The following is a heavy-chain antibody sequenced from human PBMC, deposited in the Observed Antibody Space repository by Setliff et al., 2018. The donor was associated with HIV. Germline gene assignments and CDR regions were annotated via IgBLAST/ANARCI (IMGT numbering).Heavy chain of an antibody. V-gene: IGHV4-34*01. CDR2: INDSGST. Sequence: PSETLSLTCAVYGGSFSGYYWSWIRQPPGKGLEWIGEINDSGSTNYNPSLKSRVTISVDTSKNQFSLKLRSVTAADAAVYYCARTVRSAYGQNYFDFWGQGTLVTVS. J-gene: IGHJ4*02. D-gene: IGHD2-21*01. CDR3: ARTVRSAYGQNYFDF. CDR1: GGSFSGYY.